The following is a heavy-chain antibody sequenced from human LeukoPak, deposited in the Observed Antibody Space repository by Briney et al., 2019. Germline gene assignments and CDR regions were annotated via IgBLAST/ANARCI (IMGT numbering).Heavy chain of an antibody. CDR2: ISAYNGNT. J-gene: IGHJ4*02. CDR1: GYTFTSYG. Sequence: ASVKVSCKASGYTFTSYGISWVRQAPGQGLEWMGWISAYNGNTNYAQKLQGRVTMTTDTSTSTAYMELRSLRSDDTAVYYCARGRGGSRLFLLGPFDYWGQGTLVTVSS. CDR3: ARGRGGSRLFLLGPFDY. D-gene: IGHD1-26*01. V-gene: IGHV1-18*01.